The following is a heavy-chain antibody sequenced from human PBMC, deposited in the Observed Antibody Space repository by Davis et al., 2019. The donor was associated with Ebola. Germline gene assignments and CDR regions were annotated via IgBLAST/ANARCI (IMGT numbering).Heavy chain of an antibody. CDR1: GGSITSGDNY. D-gene: IGHD3-22*01. CDR3: ARDNDTTEDGYYGMDV. V-gene: IGHV4-30-4*08. J-gene: IGHJ6*04. CDR2: VYYSGNT. Sequence: MPSETLSLTCSLSGGSITSGDNYWSWIRQPPGKGLEWIGYVYYSGNTYYNPSLKSRLTISVDTSKNQISLQLRSVTAADTAVYYCARDNDTTEDGYYGMDVWGKGTTVTVSS.